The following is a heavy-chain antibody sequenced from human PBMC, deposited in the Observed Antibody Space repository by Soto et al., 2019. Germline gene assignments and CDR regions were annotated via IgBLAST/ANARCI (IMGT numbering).Heavy chain of an antibody. CDR3: AKEKRFWSGYPIKDAFDI. CDR1: GFTFDDYA. Sequence: DVQLVESGGGLVQPGRSLRLSCAASGFTFDDYAMHWVRQAPGKGLEWVSGISWNSGSIGYADSVKGRFTISRDNAKNSLYLQMNSLRAEDTALYYCAKEKRFWSGYPIKDAFDIWGQGTMVTVSS. V-gene: IGHV3-9*01. D-gene: IGHD3-3*01. J-gene: IGHJ3*02. CDR2: ISWNSGSI.